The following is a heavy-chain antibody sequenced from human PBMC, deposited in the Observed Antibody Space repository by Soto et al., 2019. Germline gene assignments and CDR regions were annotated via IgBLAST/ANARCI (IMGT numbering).Heavy chain of an antibody. CDR3: ATSYDTGFDP. CDR2: IKVDSGYT. Sequence: QLQLVQSAAEVKKPGASVRVSCKAYGYPFIKYGISWIRQAPEQGLEWMGWIKVDSGYTNYAQKFQGRVTMTADTSSDTAFMELRSLILDDTAMYFCATSYDTGFDPWGQGTLVSVSS. J-gene: IGHJ5*02. D-gene: IGHD3-9*01. V-gene: IGHV1-18*04. CDR1: GYPFIKYG.